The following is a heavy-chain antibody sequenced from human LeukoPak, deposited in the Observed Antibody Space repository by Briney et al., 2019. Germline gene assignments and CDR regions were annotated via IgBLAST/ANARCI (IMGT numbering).Heavy chain of an antibody. CDR3: AGYSSSSAFGY. Sequence: SETLSLTCAVYGGSFSGYYWSWIRQPPGKGLEWIGEINHSGGTNYNPSLKSRVTISVDTSKNQFPLKLSSVTAADTAVYYCAGYSSSSAFGYWGQGTLVTVSS. J-gene: IGHJ4*02. V-gene: IGHV4-34*01. CDR2: INHSGGT. D-gene: IGHD6-6*01. CDR1: GGSFSGYY.